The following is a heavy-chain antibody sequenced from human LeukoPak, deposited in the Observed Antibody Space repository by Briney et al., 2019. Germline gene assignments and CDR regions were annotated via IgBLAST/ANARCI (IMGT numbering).Heavy chain of an antibody. V-gene: IGHV4-34*01. CDR2: IYYSGST. D-gene: IGHD5-18*01. J-gene: IGHJ4*02. CDR3: ARRGYSYGLWNY. Sequence: SETLSLTCAVYGGSLSNYYWSWIRQPPGKGLEWIGEIYYSGSTSYNPSLKSRATISVDTSNNQFSLKLKSVTAADTAVYYCARRGYSYGLWNYWGQGTLVTVSS. CDR1: GGSLSNYY.